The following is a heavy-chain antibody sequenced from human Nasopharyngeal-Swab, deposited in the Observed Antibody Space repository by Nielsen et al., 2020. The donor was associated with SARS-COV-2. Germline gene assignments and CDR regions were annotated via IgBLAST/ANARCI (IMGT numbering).Heavy chain of an antibody. Sequence: GESLKISCTGFGYSFASYWIGWVRQMPGKGLEWMGSIYPGNSDTRYSPAFHGRVTISADKSINTAYLQWSSLKASDTAMYFCARRAARDGYNYEVDPWGQGTLVTVSS. J-gene: IGHJ5*02. CDR1: GYSFASYW. CDR2: IYPGNSDT. CDR3: ARRAARDGYNYEVDP. D-gene: IGHD5-24*01. V-gene: IGHV5-51*01.